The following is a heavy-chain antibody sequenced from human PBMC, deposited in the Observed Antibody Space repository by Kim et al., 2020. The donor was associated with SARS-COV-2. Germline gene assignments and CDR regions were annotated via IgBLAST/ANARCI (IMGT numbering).Heavy chain of an antibody. CDR3: ARVLSVSYLDS. V-gene: IGHV3-21*01. J-gene: IGHJ4*02. Sequence: SAAAVSGRFTISRGDAKNSLSLQRDSLRDEDTAVYYCARVLSVSYLDSWGQGTLVTVSS. D-gene: IGHD1-26*01.